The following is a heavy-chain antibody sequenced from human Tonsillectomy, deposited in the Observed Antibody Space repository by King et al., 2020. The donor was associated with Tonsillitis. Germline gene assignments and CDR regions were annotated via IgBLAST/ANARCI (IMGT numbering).Heavy chain of an antibody. CDR3: ARRFCTADTGKKGWGWFDT. CDR1: GYTFTTYW. Sequence: VPLVESGAEVKKPGESLRISCAVSGYTFTTYWIAWVRQRPGNGLESMGFIHPSDYDIRYSLSFQGHVTFSVDTSTNTAYVQWASLEASDTAMYYCARRFCTADTGKKGWGWFDTWGQGTLVTVSS. CDR2: IHPSDYDI. V-gene: IGHV5-51*03. D-gene: IGHD2-8*02. J-gene: IGHJ5*02.